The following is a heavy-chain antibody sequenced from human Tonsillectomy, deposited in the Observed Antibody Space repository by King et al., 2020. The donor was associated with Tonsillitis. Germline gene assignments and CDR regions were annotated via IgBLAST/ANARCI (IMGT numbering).Heavy chain of an antibody. CDR1: GFTFGGDG. Sequence: VQLVESGGGLVQPGGSLRLSCEVSGFTFGGDGMNWVRQAPGKGLEWSSYIRSSTGTIYYADSVKGRFTISADNARNSVYLQMNSLRVEDTAVYYCARAPMVRGVITYFDYWGQGTLVTVSS. D-gene: IGHD3-10*01. V-gene: IGHV3-48*01. CDR3: ARAPMVRGVITYFDY. CDR2: IRSSTGTI. J-gene: IGHJ4*02.